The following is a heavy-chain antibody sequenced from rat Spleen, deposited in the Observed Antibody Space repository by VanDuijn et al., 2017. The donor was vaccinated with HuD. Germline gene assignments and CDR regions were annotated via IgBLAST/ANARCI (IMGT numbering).Heavy chain of an antibody. Sequence: EVQLQESGPGLVKPSQSLSLTCSVTDYSITSSNFWGWIRKFPGNKMEWMGYISYSGSTDYNPSLKSRISITRATSKNQFFLQLNSVTTEDTATYYCARYRGSLQWPFDYWGQGVMVTVSS. D-gene: IGHD1-1*01. CDR2: ISYSGST. J-gene: IGHJ2*01. CDR3: ARYRGSLQWPFDY. CDR1: DYSITSSNF. V-gene: IGHV3-1*01.